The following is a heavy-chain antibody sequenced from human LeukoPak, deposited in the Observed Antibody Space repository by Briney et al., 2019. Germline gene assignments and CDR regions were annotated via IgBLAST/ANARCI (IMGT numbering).Heavy chain of an antibody. CDR2: ISSSSSYI. CDR3: ARSGSSSWYYFDY. D-gene: IGHD6-13*01. J-gene: IGHJ4*02. CDR1: GFTFGSYG. V-gene: IGHV3-21*01. Sequence: GGSLRLSCAASGFTFGSYGMNWVRQAPGKGLEWVSSISSSSSYIYYADSVKGRFTISRDNAKNSLYLQMNSLRAEDTAVYYCARSGSSSWYYFDYWGQGTLVTVSS.